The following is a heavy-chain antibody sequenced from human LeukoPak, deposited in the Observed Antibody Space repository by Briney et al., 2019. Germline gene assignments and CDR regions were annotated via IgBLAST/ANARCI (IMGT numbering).Heavy chain of an antibody. CDR1: GFTFSAFG. V-gene: IGHV3-30*03. J-gene: IGHJ3*02. D-gene: IGHD3-3*01. CDR3: AREALEWSPPDI. Sequence: AGGSLRLSCAASGFTFSAFGMHWVRQAPGKGLEWVTFIPYDGSDEYYADSVKGRFTISRDNSKNTLYLQMNNMRTEDTAVNYCAREALEWSPPDIWGQGTTVTVSS. CDR2: IPYDGSDE.